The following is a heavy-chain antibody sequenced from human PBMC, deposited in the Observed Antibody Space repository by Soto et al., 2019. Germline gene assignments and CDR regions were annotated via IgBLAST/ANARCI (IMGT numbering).Heavy chain of an antibody. J-gene: IGHJ4*02. D-gene: IGHD1-7*01. V-gene: IGHV4-59*01. CDR2: IYYSGST. Sequence: KTSETLSLTCTVSGGSISSYYWSWIRQPPGKGLEWIGYIYYSGSTNYNPSLKSRVTISVDTSKNQFSLKLSSVTAADTAVYYCARATWNWNYGFSVDYWGQGTLVTVSS. CDR3: ARATWNWNYGFSVDY. CDR1: GGSISSYY.